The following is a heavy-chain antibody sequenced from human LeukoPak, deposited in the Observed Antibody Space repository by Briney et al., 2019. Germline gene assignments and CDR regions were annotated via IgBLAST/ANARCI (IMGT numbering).Heavy chain of an antibody. CDR3: AKDMGGKYGSGSYSAFDI. CDR2: ISWNSGSI. CDR1: GFTFDDYA. J-gene: IGHJ3*02. V-gene: IGHV3-9*01. D-gene: IGHD3-10*01. Sequence: GRSLRLSCAASGFTFDDYAMHWVRQAPGKGLEWVSGISWNSGSIGYADSVKGRFTISRDNAKNPLYLQMNSLRAEDTALYYCAKDMGGKYGSGSYSAFDIWGQGTMVTVSS.